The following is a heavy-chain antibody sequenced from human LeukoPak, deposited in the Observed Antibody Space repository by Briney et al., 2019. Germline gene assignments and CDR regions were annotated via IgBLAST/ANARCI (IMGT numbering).Heavy chain of an antibody. Sequence: QPGGSLRLSCAASGFTFSSYWMHWVRQAPGKGLEWVSGISWNSGSIGYADSVKGRFTISRDNAKNSLYLQMNSLRAEDTALYYCAKDITSMIVVKGGFDYWGQGTLVTVSS. CDR3: AKDITSMIVVKGGFDY. CDR2: ISWNSGSI. D-gene: IGHD3-22*01. V-gene: IGHV3-9*01. J-gene: IGHJ4*02. CDR1: GFTFSSYW.